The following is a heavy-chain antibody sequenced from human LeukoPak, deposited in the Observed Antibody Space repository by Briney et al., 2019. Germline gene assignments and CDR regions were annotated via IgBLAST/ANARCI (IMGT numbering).Heavy chain of an antibody. Sequence: GGSLRLPCAASGFTFSIYSMNWVRQAPGKGLEWISYINSGGGTTYYADSVKGRFTISRDNAKNSLYLQMNSLRAEDTAVYYCTKEVRFQIDYWGQGTLVTVSA. V-gene: IGHV3-48*01. J-gene: IGHJ4*02. CDR1: GFTFSIYS. CDR2: INSGGGTT. CDR3: TKEVRFQIDY. D-gene: IGHD3-3*01.